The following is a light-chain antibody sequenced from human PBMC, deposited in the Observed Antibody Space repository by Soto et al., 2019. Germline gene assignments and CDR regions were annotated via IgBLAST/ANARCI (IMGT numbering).Light chain of an antibody. Sequence: DVVMTQSPLSLPVTLGQPASISCRSTQSLIFLYGDTYLTWFQQRPGQSPRRLIYKVSNRDSGVPDRVRGSGSCTDFTLQISRVEAEDVWIYYCMQGAHWPPTFGQGTKVEI. CDR1: QSLIFLYGDTY. V-gene: IGKV2-30*01. CDR3: MQGAHWPPT. CDR2: KVS. J-gene: IGKJ1*01.